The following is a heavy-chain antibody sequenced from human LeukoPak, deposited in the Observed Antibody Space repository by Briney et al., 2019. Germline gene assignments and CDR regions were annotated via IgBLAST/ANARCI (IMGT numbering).Heavy chain of an antibody. CDR2: IYSGGST. Sequence: GGSLRLSCAASGFTVSSNYMSWVRQAPGKGLEWVSVIYSGGSTYYADSVKSRFTISRDNSMNTLYLQMNSLRAEDTAVYYCARDLRLTTIFGVVSNWGQGTLVTVSS. CDR1: GFTVSSNY. V-gene: IGHV3-66*02. J-gene: IGHJ4*02. D-gene: IGHD3-3*01. CDR3: ARDLRLTTIFGVVSN.